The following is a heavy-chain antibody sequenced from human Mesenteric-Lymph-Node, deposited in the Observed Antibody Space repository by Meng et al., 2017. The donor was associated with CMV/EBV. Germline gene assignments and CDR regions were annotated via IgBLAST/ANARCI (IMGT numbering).Heavy chain of an antibody. Sequence: SETLSLTCTVSGGSISSFYWTWIRQPPGKGLEWIGYVHYTGTNYNPSLKSRVTLSLDTAKNQFSLKLSSVTAADTAVYYCARGGASGSQGWEAYWGQGALVTVSS. V-gene: IGHV4-59*01. J-gene: IGHJ4*02. CDR2: VHYTGT. D-gene: IGHD1-26*01. CDR1: GGSISSFY. CDR3: ARGGASGSQGWEAY.